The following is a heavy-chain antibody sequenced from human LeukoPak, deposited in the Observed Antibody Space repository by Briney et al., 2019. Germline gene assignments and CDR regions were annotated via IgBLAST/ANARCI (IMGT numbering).Heavy chain of an antibody. J-gene: IGHJ4*02. D-gene: IGHD6-13*01. CDR2: IQYDGKNE. CDR3: ARLMYYSSSS. CDR1: GFTFSRNN. Sequence: GGSLRLSCAASGFTFSRNNMHWVRQAPGKGLEWVAFIQYDGKNEYYADSVKGRFTISKDNSKNTLYLQMNSLRAEDTAVYYCARLMYYSSSSWGKGTLVTVSS. V-gene: IGHV3-30*02.